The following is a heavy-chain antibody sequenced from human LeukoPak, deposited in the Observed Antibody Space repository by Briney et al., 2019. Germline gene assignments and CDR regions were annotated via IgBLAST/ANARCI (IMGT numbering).Heavy chain of an antibody. Sequence: QPGRSLRLSCAASGFTFSNFPMHWVRQAPGKGLEWVAVISYDGSNKFYADSVKGRFTISRDNSKNTLSLQMDSLRAEDTAVYYCARDKADAYNTLDYWGQGTLVTVSS. CDR2: ISYDGSNK. CDR1: GFTFSNFP. CDR3: ARDKADAYNTLDY. V-gene: IGHV3-30*04. J-gene: IGHJ4*02. D-gene: IGHD5-24*01.